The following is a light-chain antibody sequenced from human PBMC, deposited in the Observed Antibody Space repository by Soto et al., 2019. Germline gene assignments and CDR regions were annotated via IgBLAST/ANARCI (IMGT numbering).Light chain of an antibody. Sequence: DIQMTQSPSTLSGSVGDRVTITCRAMQTISCWLAWYQQKPGKAPKLLIYKASTINSGVPSRFSGRGSGTEFTLTINSLQPDDFAPSYCQHYNSYTEAFGQGTKV. CDR1: QTISCW. CDR3: QHYNSYTEA. J-gene: IGKJ1*01. V-gene: IGKV1-5*03. CDR2: KAS.